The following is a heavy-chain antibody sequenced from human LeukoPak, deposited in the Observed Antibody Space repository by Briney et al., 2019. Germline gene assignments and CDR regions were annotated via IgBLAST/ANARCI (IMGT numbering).Heavy chain of an antibody. CDR1: GLTVSSNY. Sequence: PGGSLRLSCAASGLTVSSNYMSWVRQAPGKGLEWVSVIYSGGSTYYADSVKGRFTISRDNSKNTLYLQMNSLRAEDTAVYYCARERSYGGPLDYWGQGTLVTVSS. V-gene: IGHV3-66*01. D-gene: IGHD3-16*01. CDR2: IYSGGST. J-gene: IGHJ4*02. CDR3: ARERSYGGPLDY.